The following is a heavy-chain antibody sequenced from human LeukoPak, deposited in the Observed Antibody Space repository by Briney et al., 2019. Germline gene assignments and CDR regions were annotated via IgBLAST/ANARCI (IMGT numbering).Heavy chain of an antibody. D-gene: IGHD3-3*01. CDR2: IYYSGST. Sequence: SETLSLTCTVSRGSTSAYYCSSIRQPPGKGLEWIGYIYYSGSTNYNPSLKSRVTISVDTSKNQFSLKLSSVTAADTAVYYCARDRDKSRSGYSSDWYFDLWGRGTLVTVSS. J-gene: IGHJ2*01. V-gene: IGHV4-59*01. CDR3: ARDRDKSRSGYSSDWYFDL. CDR1: RGSTSAYY.